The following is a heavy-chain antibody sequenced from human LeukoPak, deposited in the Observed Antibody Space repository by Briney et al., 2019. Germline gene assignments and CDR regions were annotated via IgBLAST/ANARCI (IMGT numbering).Heavy chain of an antibody. CDR3: AREVGIRDYYYGMDV. J-gene: IGHJ6*02. D-gene: IGHD1-1*01. Sequence: SETLSLTCTVSGGSISSDYWSWIRQSPGRGLEWIGYIYYSGSTNYNPSLKSRVTISVDTSKTQFSLKLSSVTAAETAVYYCAREVGIRDYYYGMDVWGQGTTVTVSS. CDR2: IYYSGST. CDR1: GGSISSDY. V-gene: IGHV4-59*01.